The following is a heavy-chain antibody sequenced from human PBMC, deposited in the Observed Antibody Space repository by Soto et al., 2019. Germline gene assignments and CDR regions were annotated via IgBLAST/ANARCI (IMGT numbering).Heavy chain of an antibody. D-gene: IGHD1-26*01. CDR2: ILYDVSNK. CDR1: GFILSSYA. Sequence: GGDLRLPCPASGFILSSYAMTLARLAPGQGLEWVAVILYDVSNKYYAGSVKGLFTISRDKSKYPLFLQMNSLRAEVTFVYFFAKYPADRALFDYWGRGTLVTVSS. J-gene: IGHJ4*02. CDR3: AKYPADRALFDY. V-gene: IGHV3-30*18.